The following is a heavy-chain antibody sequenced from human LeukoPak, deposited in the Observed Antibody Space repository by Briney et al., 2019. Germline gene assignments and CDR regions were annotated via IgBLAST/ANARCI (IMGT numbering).Heavy chain of an antibody. J-gene: IGHJ4*02. CDR3: ARVAGYSYGYYFDY. D-gene: IGHD5-18*01. V-gene: IGHV1-18*01. Sequence: ASVKVSCKASGYTFTSYGISWVRQAPGQGLEWMGWIRAYNGNTNYAQKLQGRVTMTTDTATSTAYMELRSLRSDDTAVYYCARVAGYSYGYYFDYWGQGTLVTVSS. CDR1: GYTFTSYG. CDR2: IRAYNGNT.